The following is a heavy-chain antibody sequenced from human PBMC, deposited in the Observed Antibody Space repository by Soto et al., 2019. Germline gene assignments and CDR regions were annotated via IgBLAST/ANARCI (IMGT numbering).Heavy chain of an antibody. CDR2: ISGSGGST. CDR1: GFTFSSYA. Sequence: EVQLLESGGGLVQPGGYLRLSCAASGFTFSSYAMSWVRQAPGKWLEWVSAISGSGGSTYYADSVKGRFTISRDNSKNTLYLQMNSLRAEDTAVYYCAIWDRDDYYVCYWGQGTLVTVSS. J-gene: IGHJ4*02. V-gene: IGHV3-23*01. D-gene: IGHD3-10*02. CDR3: AIWDRDDYYVCY.